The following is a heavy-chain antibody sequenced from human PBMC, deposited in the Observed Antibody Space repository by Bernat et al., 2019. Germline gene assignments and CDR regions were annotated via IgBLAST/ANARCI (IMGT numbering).Heavy chain of an antibody. D-gene: IGHD2-8*02. CDR2: IYYSGST. CDR1: GGSISSGGYY. Sequence: QVQLQESGPGLVKPSQTLSLTCTVSGGSISSGGYYWSWIRQHPGKGLEWIGYIYYSGSTYYNPSLKSRVTISVDTSQNQFSLKLSSVTAADTAVYYCARAYWRGRLFRKTDAFDIWGQGTMVTVSS. CDR3: ARAYWRGRLFRKTDAFDI. V-gene: IGHV4-31*03. J-gene: IGHJ3*02.